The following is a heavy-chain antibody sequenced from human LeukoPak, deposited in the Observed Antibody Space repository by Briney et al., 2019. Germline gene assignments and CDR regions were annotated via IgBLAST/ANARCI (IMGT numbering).Heavy chain of an antibody. Sequence: SETLSLTCTVSGGSISSYYWSWIRQPPGKGLEWIGYIYYSGSTNYNPSLKSRVTISVDTSKNQFSLKLSSVTAADTAVYYCARDLGGNWGVAFDIWGQGTMVTVSS. CDR3: ARDLGGNWGVAFDI. CDR1: GGSISSYY. J-gene: IGHJ3*02. V-gene: IGHV4-59*01. CDR2: IYYSGST. D-gene: IGHD7-27*01.